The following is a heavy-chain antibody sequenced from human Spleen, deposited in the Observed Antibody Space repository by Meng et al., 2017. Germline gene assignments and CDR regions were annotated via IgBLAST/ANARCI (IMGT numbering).Heavy chain of an antibody. CDR2: IYYSGST. D-gene: IGHD3-10*01. J-gene: IGHJ4*02. Sequence: SETLSLTCTVSGGSISSSSYYWGWIRQPPGKGLEWIGSIYYSGSTYYNPSLKSRVTISVDTSKNQFSLKLSSVTAADTAVYYCARALWFGELLLNYFDYWGQGTRVTGSS. V-gene: IGHV4-39*07. CDR1: GGSISSSSYY. CDR3: ARALWFGELLLNYFDY.